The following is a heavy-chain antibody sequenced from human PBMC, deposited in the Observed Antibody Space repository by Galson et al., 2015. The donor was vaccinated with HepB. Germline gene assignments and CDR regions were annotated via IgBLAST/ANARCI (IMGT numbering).Heavy chain of an antibody. CDR1: GFTFSTYS. J-gene: IGHJ4*02. CDR2: ISSSSSYI. V-gene: IGHV3-21*01. Sequence: SLRLSCAASGFTFSTYSMNWVRQAPGKGLEWVSSISSSSSYIYYADSVKGRFTISRDNAKNSLYLQMNSLRAEDTAVYYCARDPTYYYDSSPSSPDYWGQGTLVTVSS. D-gene: IGHD3-22*01. CDR3: ARDPTYYYDSSPSSPDY.